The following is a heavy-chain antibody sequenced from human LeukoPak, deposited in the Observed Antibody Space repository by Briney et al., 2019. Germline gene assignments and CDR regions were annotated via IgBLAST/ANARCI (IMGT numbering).Heavy chain of an antibody. J-gene: IGHJ4*02. CDR3: ARDPPESYSFDY. CDR2: IRPSSGRA. D-gene: IGHD2/OR15-2a*01. CDR1: GYIFSNHY. Sequence: GASVKVSCKTSGYIFSNHYIHWVRQAPGQGPEWMGIIRPSSGRADYTQKFQGRVTMTRDMSTTTVYMELTTLGSDDTAVYFCARDPPESYSFDYWGQGTLVTVSS. V-gene: IGHV1-46*01.